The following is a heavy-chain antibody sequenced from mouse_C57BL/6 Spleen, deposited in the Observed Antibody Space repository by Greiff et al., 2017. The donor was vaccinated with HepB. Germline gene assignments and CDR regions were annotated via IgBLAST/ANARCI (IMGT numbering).Heavy chain of an antibody. CDR1: GYTFTDYN. CDR2: INPNNGGT. V-gene: IGHV1-18*01. Sequence: EVQLQQSGPELVKPGASVKIPCKASGYTFTDYNMDWVKQSHGKSLEWIGDINPNNGGTIYNQKFKGKATLTVDKSSSTAYMELRSLTSEDTAVYYCARTRALLDAMDYWGQGTSVTVSS. D-gene: IGHD3-3*01. J-gene: IGHJ4*01. CDR3: ARTRALLDAMDY.